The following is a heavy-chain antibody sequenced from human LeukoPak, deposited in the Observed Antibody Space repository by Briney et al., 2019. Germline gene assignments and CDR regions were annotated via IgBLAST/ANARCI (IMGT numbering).Heavy chain of an antibody. CDR3: TRGWDY. V-gene: IGHV1-8*03. CDR2: MNPDSGDT. CDR1: GYNFNDSD. J-gene: IGHJ4*02. Sequence: GASVKVSGKASGYNFNDSDINWVRQATGQGLEWMGWMNPDSGDTGYAQKFQGRLTITRHMSSTTAYMELSRLRSDDTAVYYCTRGWDYWGQGTRVTVSS.